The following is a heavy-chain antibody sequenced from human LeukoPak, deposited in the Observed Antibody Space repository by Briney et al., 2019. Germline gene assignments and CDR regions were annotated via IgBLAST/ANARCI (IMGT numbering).Heavy chain of an antibody. CDR2: INPNSGDT. CDR3: ARVGRAYYDFWSGSNWFDP. V-gene: IGHV1-2*02. D-gene: IGHD3-3*01. CDR1: GYTFTGYY. J-gene: IGHJ5*02. Sequence: ASVKVSCKTSGYTFTGYYMHWVRQAPGQGLEWMGWINPNSGDTNYAQKFQGRVTMTRDTSISTAYMELSSLRYDDTAVYYCARVGRAYYDFWSGSNWFDPWGQGTLVTVSS.